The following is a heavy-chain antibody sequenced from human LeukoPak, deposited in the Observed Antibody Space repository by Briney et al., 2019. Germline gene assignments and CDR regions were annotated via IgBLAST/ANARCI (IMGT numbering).Heavy chain of an antibody. Sequence: GGSLRLSCAASGFTFSSYWMGWVRQAPGKGLEWVANIKQDGSEKYYVDSVKGRFTISRDNAKNSLYLQMNSLRAEDTAVYYCARRGWLLVRGFDYWGQGTLVTVSS. CDR2: IKQDGSEK. CDR3: ARRGWLLVRGFDY. V-gene: IGHV3-7*01. CDR1: GFTFSSYW. J-gene: IGHJ4*02. D-gene: IGHD3-22*01.